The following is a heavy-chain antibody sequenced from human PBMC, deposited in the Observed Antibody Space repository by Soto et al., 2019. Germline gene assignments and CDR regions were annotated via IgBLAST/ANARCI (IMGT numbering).Heavy chain of an antibody. CDR3: ARSGGTRDGYSGDWYFDL. CDR1: GGTFSSYA. CDR2: IIPIFGTA. V-gene: IGHV1-69*01. Sequence: QVQLVQSGAEVKKPGSSVKVSCKASGGTFSSYAISWVRQAPGQGPEWMGGIIPIFGTANYAQKFQGRVTITADESTSTAYMELSSLRSEDTAVYYCARSGGTRDGYSGDWYFDLWGRGTLVTVSS. D-gene: IGHD2-15*01. J-gene: IGHJ2*01.